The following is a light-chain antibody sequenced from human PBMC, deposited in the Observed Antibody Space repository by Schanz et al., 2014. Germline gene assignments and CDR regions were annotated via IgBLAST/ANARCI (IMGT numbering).Light chain of an antibody. Sequence: QSVLTQPASVSGSPGQSITISCTGTSSDVGGYNYVSWYQQHPGKAPKVMIYDVSNRPSGVSNRFSGSKSGNTASLTISGLQTEDEADYYCSSYTTSRTRVFGGGTKLTVL. V-gene: IGLV2-14*03. CDR1: SSDVGGYNY. CDR3: SSYTTSRTRV. J-gene: IGLJ3*02. CDR2: DVS.